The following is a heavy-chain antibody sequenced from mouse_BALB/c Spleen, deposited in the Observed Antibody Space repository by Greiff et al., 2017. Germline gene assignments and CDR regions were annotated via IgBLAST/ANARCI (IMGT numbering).Heavy chain of an antibody. Sequence: VQLKESGPELVKPGASVKMSCKASGYTFTSYVMHWVKQKPGQGLEWIGYINPYNDGTKYNEKFKGKATLTSDKSSSTAYMELSSLTSEDSAVYYCARSGDDGYPYFDYWGQGTTLTVSS. CDR2: INPYNDGT. J-gene: IGHJ2*01. CDR1: GYTFTSYV. V-gene: IGHV1-14*01. CDR3: ARSGDDGYPYFDY. D-gene: IGHD2-3*01.